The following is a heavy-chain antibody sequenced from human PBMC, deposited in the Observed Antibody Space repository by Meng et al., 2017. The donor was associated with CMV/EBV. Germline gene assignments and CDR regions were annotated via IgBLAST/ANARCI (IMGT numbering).Heavy chain of an antibody. D-gene: IGHD3-22*01. V-gene: IGHV1-69*01. CDR3: ARGRIWNSYDSSGYNFDY. CDR2: IIPIFGTA. CDR1: VGTFSSYA. J-gene: IGHJ4*02. Sequence: HVQMVQSGAVVKKPVSLVKVCCKASVGTFSSYAISWVRQAPGQGLEWMGGIIPIFGTANNAQECKGRVKITADESTSTAYMGLSSLRSEDTAVYYCARGRIWNSYDSSGYNFDYWGQGTLVTVSS.